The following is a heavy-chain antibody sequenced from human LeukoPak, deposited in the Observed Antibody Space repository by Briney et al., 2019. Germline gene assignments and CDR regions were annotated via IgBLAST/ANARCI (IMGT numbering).Heavy chain of an antibody. CDR1: GGSISSGSYY. CDR2: IYTSGST. V-gene: IGHV4-61*02. D-gene: IGHD2-21*01. Sequence: NPSETLSLTCTVSGGSISSGSYYWSWIRQPAGKGLEWIGRIYTSGSTNYNPSLKSRVTISVDTPKNQFSLKLSSVTAADTAVYYCARMWRGGFDYWGQGTLVTVSS. J-gene: IGHJ4*02. CDR3: ARMWRGGFDY.